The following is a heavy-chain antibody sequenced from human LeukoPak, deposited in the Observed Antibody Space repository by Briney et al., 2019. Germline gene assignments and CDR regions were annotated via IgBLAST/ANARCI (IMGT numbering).Heavy chain of an antibody. CDR2: IYYSGST. CDR3: ARGGKGATKVDY. V-gene: IGHV4-59*06. CDR1: GGSISSYY. D-gene: IGHD1-26*01. J-gene: IGHJ4*02. Sequence: SETLSLTCTVSGGSISSYYWSWIRQPPGKGLEWIGYIYYSGSTYYNPSLKSRVTISVDTSKNQFSLKLSSVTAADTAVYYCARGGKGATKVDYWGQGTLVTVSS.